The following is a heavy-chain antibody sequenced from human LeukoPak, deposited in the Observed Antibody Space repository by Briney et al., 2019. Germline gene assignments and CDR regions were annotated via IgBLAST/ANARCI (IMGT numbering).Heavy chain of an antibody. D-gene: IGHD3-3*01. V-gene: IGHV1-2*02. J-gene: IGHJ5*02. CDR3: ARDPVHYDFWSGSWFDP. CDR1: GYTFTGYY. Sequence: ASVKVSCKASGYTFTGYYMHWVRQAPGQGLEWMGWINPNSGGTNYAQKFQGRVTMTRDTSVSTAYMELSRLRSDDTAVYYCARDPVHYDFWSGSWFDPWGQGTLVTVSS. CDR2: INPNSGGT.